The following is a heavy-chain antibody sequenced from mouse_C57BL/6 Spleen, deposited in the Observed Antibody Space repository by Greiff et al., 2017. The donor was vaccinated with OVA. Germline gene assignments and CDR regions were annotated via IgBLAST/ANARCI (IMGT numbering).Heavy chain of an antibody. CDR1: GFTFSDYG. D-gene: IGHD1-1*01. V-gene: IGHV5-17*01. CDR3: ARDYYGSWNY. Sequence: EVKLVESGGGLVKPGGSLKLSCAASGFTFSDYGMHWVRQAPEKGLEWVAYISSGSSTIYYADTGKGRFTISRDNAKNTLFLQMTSMRSEDTAMYYCARDYYGSWNYWGQGTTLTVSS. J-gene: IGHJ2*01. CDR2: ISSGSSTI.